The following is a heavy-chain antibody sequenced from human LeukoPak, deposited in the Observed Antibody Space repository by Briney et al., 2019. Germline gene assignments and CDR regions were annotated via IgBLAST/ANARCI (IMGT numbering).Heavy chain of an antibody. J-gene: IGHJ4*02. CDR3: ASYKTYYDSSGNPFDC. V-gene: IGHV4-38-2*02. Sequence: KASETLSLTCTVFGYSISSAYSWGWIRQPPGKGREWIGSIYHNGNTYYNSSLKSRVTISVDTSENQFSLKLSSVTAADTAVYYCASYKTYYDSSGNPFDCWGQGTLVTVSS. D-gene: IGHD3-22*01. CDR2: IYHNGNT. CDR1: GYSISSAYS.